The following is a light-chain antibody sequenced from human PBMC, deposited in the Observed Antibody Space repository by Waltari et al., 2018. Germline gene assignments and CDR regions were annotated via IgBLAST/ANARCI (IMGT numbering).Light chain of an antibody. J-gene: IGLJ2*01. V-gene: IGLV2-14*01. Sequence: QSALTQPASVSGSPGQSITISCTGTSSDVGFYDFVSWFRQPPGKAPKVMIYKVNNRPSGVSYRFSGSKSANTASLTISGLQAEDEADYYGTSYAGSNNLPFGGGTKLTVL. CDR2: KVN. CDR3: TSYAGSNNLP. CDR1: SSDVGFYDF.